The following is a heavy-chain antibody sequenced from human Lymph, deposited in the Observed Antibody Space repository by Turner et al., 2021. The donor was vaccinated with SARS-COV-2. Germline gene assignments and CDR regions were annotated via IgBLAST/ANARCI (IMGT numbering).Heavy chain of an antibody. Sequence: QVQLVESGGGVVQPGRSLRLSCAASGFTFSSYAMHWVRQAPGKGLEGVAGISYDGGHKYYADSVKGRSTISRYNSKNTLCPEKNSLKAWDTAVYYCARDQTEQQANYGIDYWGQGTLVTVSS. V-gene: IGHV3-30*14. J-gene: IGHJ4*02. CDR1: GFTFSSYA. CDR2: ISYDGGHK. D-gene: IGHD6-13*01. CDR3: ARDQTEQQANYGIDY.